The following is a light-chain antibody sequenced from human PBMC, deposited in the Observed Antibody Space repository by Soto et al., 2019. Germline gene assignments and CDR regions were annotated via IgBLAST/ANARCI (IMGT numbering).Light chain of an antibody. V-gene: IGKV3-15*01. Sequence: EIVMTQSPATLSVSPGESATLSCRASQSVRSNLAWYQQKPGQAPRLLIYGASTRATGIPARFSGSGSGTEFTLTISSLQPDDFATYYCQHYNSYSEAFGQGTKVDIK. CDR2: GAS. CDR3: QHYNSYSEA. J-gene: IGKJ1*01. CDR1: QSVRSN.